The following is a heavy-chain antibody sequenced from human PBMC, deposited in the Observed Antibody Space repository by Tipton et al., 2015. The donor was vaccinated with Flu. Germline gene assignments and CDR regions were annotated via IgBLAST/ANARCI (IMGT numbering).Heavy chain of an antibody. J-gene: IGHJ6*03. CDR2: INHSGST. D-gene: IGHD6-13*01. Sequence: TLSLTCTVSGGSISSYYWSWIRQPPGKGLEWIGEINHSGSTNYNPSLKSRVTISVDTSKNQFSLKLSSVTAVDTAVYYCARGRSSWYHYYYYMDVWGKGTTVTVSS. CDR3: ARGRSSWYHYYYYMDV. V-gene: IGHV4-34*01. CDR1: GGSISSYY.